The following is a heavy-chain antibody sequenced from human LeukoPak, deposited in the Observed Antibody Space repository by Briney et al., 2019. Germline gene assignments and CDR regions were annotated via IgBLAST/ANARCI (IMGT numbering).Heavy chain of an antibody. Sequence: GASLRLSCAASGFTFSSYAMSSVRQAPGKGLEWVSAISGSGGSTYYADSVKGRFTISRDNSKHTLYLQMNSLKAEDTAVYYCAKDRIVVVPAASWFDPWGQGTLVTVSS. D-gene: IGHD2-2*01. CDR1: GFTFSSYA. CDR3: AKDRIVVVPAASWFDP. J-gene: IGHJ5*02. CDR2: ISGSGGST. V-gene: IGHV3-23*01.